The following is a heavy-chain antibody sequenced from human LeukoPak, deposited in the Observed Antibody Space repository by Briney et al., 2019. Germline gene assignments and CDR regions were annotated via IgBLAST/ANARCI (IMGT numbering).Heavy chain of an antibody. V-gene: IGHV3-21*01. Sequence: GGSLRLSCAASGFTFSSYSMNWVRQAPGKGLEWVSSISSSSSYIYYADSVKDRFTISRDNAKNTLYLQMNSLRAEDTAVYYCARQYDILTEFDPWGQGTLVTVSS. D-gene: IGHD3-9*01. CDR3: ARQYDILTEFDP. CDR1: GFTFSSYS. J-gene: IGHJ5*02. CDR2: ISSSSSYI.